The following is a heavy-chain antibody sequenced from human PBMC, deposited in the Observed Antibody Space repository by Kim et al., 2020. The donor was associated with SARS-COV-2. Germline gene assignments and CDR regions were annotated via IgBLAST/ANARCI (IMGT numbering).Heavy chain of an antibody. CDR2: SGSTI. Sequence: SGSTIYYADSVKGRFTISRDNAKNSLYLQMNSLRAEDTAVYYCASGYSPYWGQGTLVTVSS. V-gene: IGHV3-11*04. D-gene: IGHD6-13*01. J-gene: IGHJ4*02. CDR3: ASGYSPY.